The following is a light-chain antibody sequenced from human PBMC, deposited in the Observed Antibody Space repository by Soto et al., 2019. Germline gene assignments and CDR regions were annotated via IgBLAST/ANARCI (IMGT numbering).Light chain of an antibody. J-gene: IGKJ1*01. V-gene: IGKV1-39*01. Sequence: DIQMNQPPSSLSASVGDRVTITCRASQRSSSYLNWYQQKPGKAPKLLIYAASSLQSGVPSRFSSSGSGADFALTISSLEPAGFATYYCQQSSESTWTFGQGTKVEIK. CDR2: AAS. CDR3: QQSSESTWT. CDR1: QRSSSY.